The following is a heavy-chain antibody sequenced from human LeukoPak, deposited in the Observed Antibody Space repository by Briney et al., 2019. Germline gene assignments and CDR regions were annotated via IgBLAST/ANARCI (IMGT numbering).Heavy chain of an antibody. CDR3: ARGPRYYDFWSGYYDYFDY. J-gene: IGHJ4*02. Sequence: SETLSLTCAVSGYTISNGYYWGWIRQPPGKGLEWFGSVSHSGSTYYNPSLKSRATISVDTSKNHFSLKLSSVTAADTAVYYCARGPRYYDFWSGYYDYFDYWGQGTLVTVSS. CDR1: GYTISNGYY. V-gene: IGHV4-38-2*01. D-gene: IGHD3-3*01. CDR2: VSHSGST.